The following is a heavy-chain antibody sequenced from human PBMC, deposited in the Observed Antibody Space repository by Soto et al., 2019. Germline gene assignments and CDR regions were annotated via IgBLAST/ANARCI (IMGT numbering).Heavy chain of an antibody. CDR2: IYHSGTT. Sequence: QVRLQESGPGLVKPSGTLSLTCSVSGGSIDTSHWYSWVRQPPGKGLEWIGEIYHSGTTNYNPSLKXXLARSVAKSNTPFSLTLSSVTAADTAMYYCTSVLTPFDFDSWGQGTLVTVSS. D-gene: IGHD3-16*01. CDR3: TSVLTPFDFDS. J-gene: IGHJ4*02. V-gene: IGHV4-4*02. CDR1: GGSIDTSHW.